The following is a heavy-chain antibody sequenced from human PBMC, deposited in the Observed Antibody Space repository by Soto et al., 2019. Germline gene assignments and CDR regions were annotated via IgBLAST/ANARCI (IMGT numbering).Heavy chain of an antibody. CDR3: AKRRGAGGHFDY. Sequence: ASVKVSCKAPGYTFAHYGISWVRQAPGQGLEWMGWISGNNGATNYAPKMQGRVTMTIDTSTDTAYMDLRSLTSDDTAVYFCAKRRGAGGHFDYWGQGALVTVSS. V-gene: IGHV1-18*04. CDR1: GYTFAHYG. CDR2: ISGNNGAT. D-gene: IGHD2-15*01. J-gene: IGHJ4*02.